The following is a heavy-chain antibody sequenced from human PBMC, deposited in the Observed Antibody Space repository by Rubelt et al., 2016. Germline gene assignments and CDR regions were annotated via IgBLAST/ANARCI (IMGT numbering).Heavy chain of an antibody. Sequence: QVQLQESGPGLVKPSETLSLTCIVSGDSISSSSYYWGWIRQPPGKGLEWIGSIYYSGSTYYNPSLKSRVSISVDTSKNQFSLSLSSVTSEDTVMYDWARRNVVGTASPIDHWGQGTLVTVSS. D-gene: IGHD2-21*02. J-gene: IGHJ4*02. V-gene: IGHV4-39*01. CDR2: IYYSGST. CDR1: GDSISSSSYY. CDR3: ARRNVVGTASPIDH.